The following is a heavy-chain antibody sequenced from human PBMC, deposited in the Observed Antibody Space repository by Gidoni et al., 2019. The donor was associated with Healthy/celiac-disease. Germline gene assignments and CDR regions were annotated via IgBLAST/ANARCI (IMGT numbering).Heavy chain of an antibody. CDR3: ARGTAVAGLAHY. J-gene: IGHJ4*02. Sequence: VQLVQYGAAAKKAGASVQVSCKASGNTFTSYEINWVRQATGQGLEWMGWMNPNSGNSGYAQKFQGRVTMTRNTSISTAYMELSSLRSEDTAVYYCARGTAVAGLAHYWGQGTLVTVSS. D-gene: IGHD6-19*01. CDR2: MNPNSGNS. CDR1: GNTFTSYE. V-gene: IGHV1-8*01.